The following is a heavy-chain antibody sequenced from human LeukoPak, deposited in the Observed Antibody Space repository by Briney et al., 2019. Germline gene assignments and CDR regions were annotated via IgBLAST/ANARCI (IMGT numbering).Heavy chain of an antibody. D-gene: IGHD6-19*01. CDR2: IYYSGST. CDR1: GGSISSGGYY. Sequence: PSGTLSLTCTVSGGSISSGGYYWSWIRQHPEKGLEWIGYIYYSGSTYYNPSLKSRVTISVDTSKDQFSLKLSSVTAADTAVYYCARVSSGFFDYWGQGTLVTVSS. J-gene: IGHJ4*02. V-gene: IGHV4-31*03. CDR3: ARVSSGFFDY.